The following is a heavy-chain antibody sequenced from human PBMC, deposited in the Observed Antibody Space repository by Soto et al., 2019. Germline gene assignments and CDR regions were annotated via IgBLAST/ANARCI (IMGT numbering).Heavy chain of an antibody. CDR3: GREWIQLPSYYFDY. J-gene: IGHJ4*02. Sequence: SETLSLTCTVSGGSISSYYWSWIRQPPGKGLEWIGYIYYSGSTNYNPSLKSRVTISVDTSKNQFSLKLSSVTAADTAVYYCGREWIQLPSYYFDYWGQGTLVTVSS. CDR1: GGSISSYY. V-gene: IGHV4-59*01. D-gene: IGHD5-18*01. CDR2: IYYSGST.